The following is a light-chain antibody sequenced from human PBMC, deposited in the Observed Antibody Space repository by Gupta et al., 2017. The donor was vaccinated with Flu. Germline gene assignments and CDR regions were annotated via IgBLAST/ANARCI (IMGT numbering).Light chain of an antibody. V-gene: IGLV6-57*01. CDR1: SGRIESNY. Sequence: TVTSSCTRSSGRIESNYVQWYRQRPGTSPTPVIYEDRKRPSGVPDRFSVSIDSSSNSATLTISGLKAEDEADYYCQSYDTNNQVFGGGTKLTVL. CDR2: EDR. J-gene: IGLJ3*02. CDR3: QSYDTNNQV.